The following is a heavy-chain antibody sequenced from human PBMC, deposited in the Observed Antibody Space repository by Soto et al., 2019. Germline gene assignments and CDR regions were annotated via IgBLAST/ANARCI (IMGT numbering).Heavy chain of an antibody. CDR3: ATWTTVATLYYFDY. CDR1: GGSISSGGYY. V-gene: IGHV4-31*03. D-gene: IGHD4-4*01. Sequence: SETLSLTCTVSGGSISSGGYYWSWIRQHPGKGLEWIGYIYYSGSTYYNPSLKSRVTISVDTSKDQFSLKLSSVTAADTAVYYCATWTTVATLYYFDYWGQGTLVTSPQ. CDR2: IYYSGST. J-gene: IGHJ4*02.